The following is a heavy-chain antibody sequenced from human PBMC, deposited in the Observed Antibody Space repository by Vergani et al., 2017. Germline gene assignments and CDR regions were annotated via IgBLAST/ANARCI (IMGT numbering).Heavy chain of an antibody. CDR2: IWYDGSNK. D-gene: IGHD3-10*01. Sequence: QVQLVESGGGVVQPGRSLRLSCAASGFTFSSYGMHWVRQAPGKGLEWVAVIWYDGSNKYYADSVKGRFTISRDNSKNTLYLQMSSLRAEDTAVYYCAREKRVPDYFDYWGQGTLVTVSS. V-gene: IGHV3-33*01. CDR1: GFTFSSYG. CDR3: AREKRVPDYFDY. J-gene: IGHJ4*02.